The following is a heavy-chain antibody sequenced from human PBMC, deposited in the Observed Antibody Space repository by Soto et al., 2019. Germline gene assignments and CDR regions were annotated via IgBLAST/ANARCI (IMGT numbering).Heavy chain of an antibody. CDR3: AKEIWQQLATHYFYYGMDV. Sequence: PGGSLRLSCAASGFIFRDWFMSWIRQAPGKGLEWISYISKDSGRATRYADSVKGRFTISRDNAKNSLFLQMNNLTVEDTAVYYCAKEIWQQLATHYFYYGMDVWGQGTTVTVSS. V-gene: IGHV3-11*01. CDR2: ISKDSGRAT. CDR1: GFIFRDWF. J-gene: IGHJ6*02. D-gene: IGHD6-13*01.